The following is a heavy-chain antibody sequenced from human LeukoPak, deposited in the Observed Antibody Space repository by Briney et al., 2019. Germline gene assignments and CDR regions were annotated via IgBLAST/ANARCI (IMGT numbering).Heavy chain of an antibody. Sequence: SETLSLTCTVSGGSFTPYYWSWIRQPPGKGLEWIGHISYSRSTNYNPSLKSRVTISVDMSKNHFSLRLSSVTAADTAMYYCARGTLYSGWSYYFDYWGQGSQVTVSS. CDR1: GGSFTPYY. J-gene: IGHJ4*02. CDR3: ARGTLYSGWSYYFDY. D-gene: IGHD6-19*01. CDR2: ISYSRST. V-gene: IGHV4-59*12.